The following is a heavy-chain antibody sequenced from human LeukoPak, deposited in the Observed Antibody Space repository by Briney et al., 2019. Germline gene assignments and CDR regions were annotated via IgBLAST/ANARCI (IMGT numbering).Heavy chain of an antibody. Sequence: SQTLSLTCTVSGGSISSGGYYWSWNRQHPGKGLEWIGYIYYSGSTYYNPSLKSRVTISVDTSKNQFSLKLSSVTAADTAVYYCARLLWFGELFLGRFDPWGQGTLVTVSS. D-gene: IGHD3-10*01. V-gene: IGHV4-31*03. CDR3: ARLLWFGELFLGRFDP. CDR2: IYYSGST. J-gene: IGHJ5*02. CDR1: GGSISSGGYY.